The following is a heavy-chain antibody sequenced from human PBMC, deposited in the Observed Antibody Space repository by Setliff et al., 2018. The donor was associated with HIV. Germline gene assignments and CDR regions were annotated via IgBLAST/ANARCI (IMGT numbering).Heavy chain of an antibody. Sequence: SETLSLTCTVSGGSISSNSYYWGWIRQPPGRGLEWIGSIYYSGSTYYNPSLKSRVTISVDTSKNQFSLKLSSVTAADTAVYYCARQGGYSGYGFYYYYYMDVWGKGTTVTVSS. J-gene: IGHJ6*03. D-gene: IGHD5-12*01. V-gene: IGHV4-39*01. CDR1: GGSISSNSYY. CDR3: ARQGGYSGYGFYYYYYMDV. CDR2: IYYSGST.